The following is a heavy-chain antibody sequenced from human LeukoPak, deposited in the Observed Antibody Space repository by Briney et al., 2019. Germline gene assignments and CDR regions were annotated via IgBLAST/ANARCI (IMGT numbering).Heavy chain of an antibody. V-gene: IGHV4-39*07. Sequence: SETLSLTCTVSGGSISSSSYYWGWIRQPPGKGLEWIGSIYYSGSTYYNPSLKSRVTISVDTSKNQSSLKLSSVTAADTAVYYCASYVDTAMVFDYWGQGTLVTVSS. J-gene: IGHJ4*02. CDR1: GGSISSSSYY. D-gene: IGHD5-18*01. CDR3: ASYVDTAMVFDY. CDR2: IYYSGST.